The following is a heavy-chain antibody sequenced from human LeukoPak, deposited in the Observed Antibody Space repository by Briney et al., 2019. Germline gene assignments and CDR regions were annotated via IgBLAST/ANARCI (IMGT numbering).Heavy chain of an antibody. CDR3: AKGKVKHDGALDA. D-gene: IGHD2-21*01. CDR1: EITFGDYW. V-gene: IGHV3-74*01. Sequence: GRSLRLSCAASEITFGDYWMHWVRQAPGKGPVWLSRIHSEGSNTIYADSVKGRFTISRDNSKKTLYLQIICLRAEGMAVYYCAKGKVKHDGALDAWGQGTLVTVSS. J-gene: IGHJ3*01. CDR2: IHSEGSNT.